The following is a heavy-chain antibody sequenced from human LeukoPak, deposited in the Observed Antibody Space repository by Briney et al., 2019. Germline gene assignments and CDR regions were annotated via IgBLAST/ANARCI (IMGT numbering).Heavy chain of an antibody. V-gene: IGHV4-59*08. CDR1: GGSMSSYY. J-gene: IGHJ5*02. CDR2: IYYSGIT. Sequence: SETLSLTCTVSGGSMSSYYWSWIRQSPRKGLEWIGYIYYSGITNYNPSLKSRVTISVDTSKNQFSLKVTSVTAADTAVYYCARLRRWFDPWGQGTLVTVSS. CDR3: ARLRRWFDP.